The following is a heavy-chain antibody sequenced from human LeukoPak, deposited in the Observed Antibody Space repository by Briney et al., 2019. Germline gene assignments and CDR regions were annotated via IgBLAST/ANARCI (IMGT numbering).Heavy chain of an antibody. J-gene: IGHJ3*02. D-gene: IGHD1-26*01. CDR3: AKDRATSGFDAFDI. CDR1: GFTFDDYA. CDR2: ISWNSGSI. Sequence: PGRSLRLSCAASGFTFDDYAMHWVRQAPGKGLEWVSGISWNSGSIGYADSVKGRFTTSRDNAKNSLYLQMNSLRAEDMALYYCAKDRATSGFDAFDIWGQGTMVTVSS. V-gene: IGHV3-9*03.